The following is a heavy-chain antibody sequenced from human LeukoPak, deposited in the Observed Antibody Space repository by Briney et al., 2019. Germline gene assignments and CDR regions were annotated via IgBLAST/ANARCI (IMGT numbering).Heavy chain of an antibody. CDR2: IYTNGST. CDR1: GGSISSYY. D-gene: IGHD6-13*01. V-gene: IGHV4-4*07. CDR3: ARDPSVAAAGNNWFDP. Sequence: SETLSLTCTVSGGSISSYYWSWIRQPAGKGLEWIGRIYTNGSTNYNPSLKSRVTMSVDTSKNHFSLKLSSVTAADTAVYYCARDPSVAAAGNNWFDPWGQGTLVTVSS. J-gene: IGHJ5*02.